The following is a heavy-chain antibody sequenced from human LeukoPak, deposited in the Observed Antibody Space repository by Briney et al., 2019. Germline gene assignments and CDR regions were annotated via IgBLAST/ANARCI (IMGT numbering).Heavy chain of an antibody. CDR1: GFTFSSYA. D-gene: IGHD1-26*01. CDR2: IYSGGST. CDR3: AREWELTYFDY. V-gene: IGHV3-53*01. J-gene: IGHJ4*02. Sequence: GGSLRLSCAASGFTFSSYAMSWVRQAPGKGLEWVSVIYSGGSTHYADSVKGRFTISRDNSKNTLYLQMNSLRAEDTAVYYCAREWELTYFDYWGQGTLVTVSS.